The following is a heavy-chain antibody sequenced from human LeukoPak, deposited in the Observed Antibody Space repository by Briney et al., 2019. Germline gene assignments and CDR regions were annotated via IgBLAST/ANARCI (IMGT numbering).Heavy chain of an antibody. CDR2: LASHSGSI. D-gene: IGHD2-2*01. Sequence: SMRLSCATPGIPIDEYAVNWDRKAPLKRLTGAAGLASHSGSIGYADSVKCRFTISRHNGKNSLYLQMNSLRAEDTALYYCAKVGYCSSTSCYDGPEPTDYFDYWGQGTLVAVSS. J-gene: IGHJ4*02. CDR3: AKVGYCSSTSCYDGPEPTDYFDY. V-gene: IGHV3-9*01. CDR1: GIPIDEYA.